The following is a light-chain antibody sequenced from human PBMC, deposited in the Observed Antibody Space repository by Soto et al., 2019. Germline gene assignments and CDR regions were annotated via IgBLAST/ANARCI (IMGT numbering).Light chain of an antibody. Sequence: DIQLTQSPIFLSASVGDRVTISCRASQAIFHYLAWYQQKPGKAPNLLIFGASTLQRGVPSRFSGSGSGTEFTLTISSLQPEDFATYYCQQLNSHPRTFGQGTKLEIK. J-gene: IGKJ2*01. CDR1: QAIFHY. V-gene: IGKV1-9*01. CDR3: QQLNSHPRT. CDR2: GAS.